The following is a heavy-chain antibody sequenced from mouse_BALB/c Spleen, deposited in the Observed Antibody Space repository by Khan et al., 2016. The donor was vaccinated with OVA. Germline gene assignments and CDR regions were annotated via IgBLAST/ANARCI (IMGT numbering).Heavy chain of an antibody. Sequence: VQLQESGAELVKPGASVKMSCKASGYTFTSYWMHWVKQRPGQGLEWIGFINPTTGYTEYNQKFKDKATLTADKSSSTAYMQLSSLTSEDSAVYYCARSPTMITQFSYWGQGTLVTVSA. CDR1: GYTFTSYW. D-gene: IGHD2-4*01. V-gene: IGHV1-7*01. CDR3: ARSPTMITQFSY. J-gene: IGHJ3*01. CDR2: INPTTGYT.